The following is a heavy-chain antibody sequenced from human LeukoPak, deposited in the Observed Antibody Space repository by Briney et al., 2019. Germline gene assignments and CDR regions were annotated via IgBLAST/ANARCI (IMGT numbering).Heavy chain of an antibody. Sequence: SETLSLTCAVSGGSFSGFYWSWLRQSPGTGLEWIGEINHRGTTNYNPSFKSRVTMSADMSKNEFSLKMNSLTAADTAVYYCARDRLWMATISGAFDIWGQGTMVTVSS. CDR1: GGSFSGFY. J-gene: IGHJ3*02. V-gene: IGHV4-34*01. CDR3: ARDRLWMATISGAFDI. CDR2: INHRGTT. D-gene: IGHD5-24*01.